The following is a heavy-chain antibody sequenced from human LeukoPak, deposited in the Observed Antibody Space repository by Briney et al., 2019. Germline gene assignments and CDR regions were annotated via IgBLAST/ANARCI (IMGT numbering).Heavy chain of an antibody. D-gene: IGHD6-19*01. CDR1: GDSVSSNSAA. V-gene: IGHV6-1*01. CDR3: AREAGYSSGWLYYFDY. Sequence: SQTLSLTCAISGDSVSSNSAAWNWIRQSPSRGLEWLGRTYYRSKWYNDYAVSVKSRITINPDTSKNQFSLQLNSVTPEDTAVYYCAREAGYSSGWLYYFDYWGQGTLVTVSS. J-gene: IGHJ4*02. CDR2: TYYRSKWYN.